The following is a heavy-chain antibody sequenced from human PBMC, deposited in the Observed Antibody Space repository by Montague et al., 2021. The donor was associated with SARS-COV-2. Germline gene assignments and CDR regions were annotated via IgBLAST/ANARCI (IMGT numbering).Heavy chain of an antibody. Sequence: SETLSLTCTVSGGSISSSSYYWGWIRQPPGKGLEWIGSIYYSRSNYYNPSLQSSVTISVDTSKNQFSLKLSSVTAADTAVYYCASPTYYYDSSGSDAFDIWGQGTMVTVSS. J-gene: IGHJ3*02. D-gene: IGHD3-22*01. V-gene: IGHV4-39*01. CDR3: ASPTYYYDSSGSDAFDI. CDR2: IYYSRSN. CDR1: GGSISSSSYY.